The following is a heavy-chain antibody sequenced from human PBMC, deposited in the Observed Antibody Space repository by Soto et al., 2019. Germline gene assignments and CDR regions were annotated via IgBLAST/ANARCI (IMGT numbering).Heavy chain of an antibody. CDR3: ARDPPPPDY. CDR1: GYTFASYA. J-gene: IGHJ4*02. V-gene: IGHV1-18*01. CDR2: ISAYNGNT. Sequence: QVQLVQSGAEVKKPGASVKVSCKASGYTFASYAISWMRQAPGQGLEWMGWISAYNGNTNYAQKLQGRVTMTTDTYTSTAYMELRSLRSEDPAVYYCARDPPPPDYWGQGTLVTVSS.